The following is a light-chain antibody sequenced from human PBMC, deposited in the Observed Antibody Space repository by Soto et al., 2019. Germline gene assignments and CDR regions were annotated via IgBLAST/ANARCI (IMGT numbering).Light chain of an antibody. J-gene: IGKJ1*01. CDR3: QQSYSTPRT. CDR1: QSISSY. V-gene: IGKV1-39*01. Sequence: DIQMTQSPSSLSASVGDRVTITCRASQSISSYLNWYQQKPGKAPKFLIYAASSLQSGVPSRFSGSGSGTDFTLTISSLRPEDFATYYCQQSYSTPRTFGQGTKVEIK. CDR2: AAS.